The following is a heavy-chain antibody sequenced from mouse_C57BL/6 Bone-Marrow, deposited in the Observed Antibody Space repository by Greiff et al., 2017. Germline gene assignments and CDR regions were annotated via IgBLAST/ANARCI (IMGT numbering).Heavy chain of an antibody. Sequence: QVQLQQSGAELARPGASVKLSCKASDYTFTSYGISWVKQRTGQGLEWIGEIYPRSGNTYYNEKFKGKATLTADKSSSTAYMELRSLTSEDSAVYFCARSDYGNYGDYWGQGTTLTVSS. CDR1: DYTFTSYG. D-gene: IGHD2-1*01. CDR2: IYPRSGNT. V-gene: IGHV1-81*01. J-gene: IGHJ2*01. CDR3: ARSDYGNYGDY.